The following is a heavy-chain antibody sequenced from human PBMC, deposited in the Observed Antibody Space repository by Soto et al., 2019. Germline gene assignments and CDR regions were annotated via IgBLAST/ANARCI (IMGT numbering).Heavy chain of an antibody. CDR3: AAGVTYDGNFDI. J-gene: IGHJ3*02. CDR2: IVVGSGNT. D-gene: IGHD5-12*01. V-gene: IGHV1-58*02. CDR1: GFTFTSSA. Sequence: SVKVSFKAAGFTFTSSAMQWVLQARGQRLEWIGWIVVGSGNTNYAQKFQERVSITRDMSTRTAYMELSSLRSEDTAVYYCAAGVTYDGNFDIWGQGTMVTVSS.